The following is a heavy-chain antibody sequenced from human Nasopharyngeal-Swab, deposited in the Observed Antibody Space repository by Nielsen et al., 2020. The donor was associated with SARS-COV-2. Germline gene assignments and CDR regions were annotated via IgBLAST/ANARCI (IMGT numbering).Heavy chain of an antibody. Sequence: GESLKISCAASGFTFDDYTMHWVRQAPGKGLEWVSSISSSSNYIYYGDSVKGRFTISRDNTQKSLYLEMNSLRVEDTAVYYCARLGTESYHYYSLDVWGRGTTVTVSS. CDR2: ISSSSNYI. J-gene: IGHJ6*02. CDR1: GFTFDDYT. V-gene: IGHV3-21*01. CDR3: ARLGTESYHYYSLDV. D-gene: IGHD1-1*01.